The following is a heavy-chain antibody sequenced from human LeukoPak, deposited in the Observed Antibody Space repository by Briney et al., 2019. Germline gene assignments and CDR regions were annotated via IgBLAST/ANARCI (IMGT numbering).Heavy chain of an antibody. CDR1: GFTFSSYA. CDR2: INHSGST. D-gene: IGHD3-10*01. V-gene: IGHV4-34*01. Sequence: GSLRLSCAASGFTFSSYARSWIRQPPGKGLEWIGEINHSGSTNYNPSLKSRVTISVDTSKNQFSLKLSSVTAADTAVYYCARGLLRRFGELLVYFDYWGQGTLVTVSS. J-gene: IGHJ4*02. CDR3: ARGLLRRFGELLVYFDY.